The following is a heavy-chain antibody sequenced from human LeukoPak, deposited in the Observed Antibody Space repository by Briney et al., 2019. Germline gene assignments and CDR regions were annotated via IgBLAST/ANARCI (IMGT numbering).Heavy chain of an antibody. V-gene: IGHV4-34*01. CDR1: GGAFSGYY. D-gene: IGHD4-17*01. J-gene: IGHJ4*02. CDR3: ARISELMTTVTYFDY. CDR2: IDHSGST. Sequence: SETLSLTCAVYGGAFSGYYWSWIRQPPGKGLEWIGEIDHSGSTNYNPSLKSRVTISVDTSKNQFSLKLSSVTAADTAVYYCARISELMTTVTYFDYWGQGTLVTVSS.